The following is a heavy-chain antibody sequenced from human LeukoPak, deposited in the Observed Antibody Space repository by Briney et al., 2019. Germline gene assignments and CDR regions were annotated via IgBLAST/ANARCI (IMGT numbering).Heavy chain of an antibody. CDR3: AGGAMVRGVMGLGYYMDV. CDR1: GGSFSGYY. CDR2: INHSGST. J-gene: IGHJ6*03. Sequence: SETLSLTCTVYGGSFSGYYWSWIRQPPGKGLEWIGEINHSGSTNYNPSLKSRVTISVDTSKYQFSLKLSSVTAADTAVFYCAGGAMVRGVMGLGYYMDVWGKGTTVTVSS. D-gene: IGHD3-10*01. V-gene: IGHV4-34*01.